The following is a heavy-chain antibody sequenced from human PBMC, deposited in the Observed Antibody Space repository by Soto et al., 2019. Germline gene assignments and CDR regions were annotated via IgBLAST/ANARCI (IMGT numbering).Heavy chain of an antibody. CDR2: IWYDGSKK. CDR1: GFTFSSYG. Sequence: QVKLVESGGGVVQPGRSLRLSCAATGFTFSSYGMHWVRQAPGKGLEWVAVIWYDGSKKYYADSVRGRFTISRDNSKSNLYLQMTSLRAEDTAVYYCARSFLVREIGYYYFYNDVWGKGTTVTVSS. J-gene: IGHJ6*03. V-gene: IGHV3-33*01. D-gene: IGHD3-10*01. CDR3: ARSFLVREIGYYYFYNDV.